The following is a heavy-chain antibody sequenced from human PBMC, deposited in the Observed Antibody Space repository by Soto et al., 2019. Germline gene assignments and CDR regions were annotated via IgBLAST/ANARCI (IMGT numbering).Heavy chain of an antibody. V-gene: IGHV3-21*06. CDR2: ISSTTNYI. D-gene: IGHD6-13*01. CDR3: AKDRTAAARNFDC. Sequence: GGSLRLSCAASGFTFTRYSMNWVRQAPGKGLEWVSSISSTTNYIYYGDSMKGRFTISRDNAKNSLYLEMNSLRAEDTAVYYCAKDRTAAARNFDCWGQGTLVTVSS. CDR1: GFTFTRYS. J-gene: IGHJ4*02.